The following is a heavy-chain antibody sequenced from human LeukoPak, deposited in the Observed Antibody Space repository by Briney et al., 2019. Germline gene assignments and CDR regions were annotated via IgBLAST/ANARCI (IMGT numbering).Heavy chain of an antibody. CDR2: IYYSGST. Sequence: SETLSLTCTVSGGSISSYYWSWIRQPPGKGLQWIGYIYYSGSTNYNPSLKSRVTISVDTSKNRFSLKLSSVTAADTAVYYCARVTSGSQFNDYWGQGTLVTVSS. V-gene: IGHV4-59*01. CDR1: GGSISSYY. CDR3: ARVTSGSQFNDY. D-gene: IGHD3-10*01. J-gene: IGHJ4*02.